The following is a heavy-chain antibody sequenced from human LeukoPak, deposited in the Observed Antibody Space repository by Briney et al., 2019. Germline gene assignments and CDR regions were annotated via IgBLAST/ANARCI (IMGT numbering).Heavy chain of an antibody. V-gene: IGHV3-23*01. CDR1: GFTFSSYA. CDR3: ARDRPIYYDSSGYYYFDY. J-gene: IGHJ4*02. D-gene: IGHD3-22*01. CDR2: ISGSGGST. Sequence: GGSLRLSCAASGFTFSSYAMSWVRQAPGKGLEWVSAISGSGGSTYYADSVKGRFTISRDNSKNTLYLQMNSLRAEDTAVYYCARDRPIYYDSSGYYYFDYWGQGTLVTVSS.